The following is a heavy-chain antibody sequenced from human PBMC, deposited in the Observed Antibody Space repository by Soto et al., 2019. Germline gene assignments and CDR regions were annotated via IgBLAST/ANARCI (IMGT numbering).Heavy chain of an antibody. CDR2: IRYSGTT. CDR3: SRSIKGFG. J-gene: IGHJ4*02. V-gene: IGHV4-61*01. D-gene: IGHD3-3*01. Sequence: QVQLQESGPGLVKPSETLSLTCTVSGGSVSSAPYYWSWIRQPPGKGLEWIGYIRYSGTTNYNPSLASPVTLSMDKSQKQFPLKMTSVNAADTAVYYCSRSIKGFGWGQGTLATVSS. CDR1: GGSVSSAPYY.